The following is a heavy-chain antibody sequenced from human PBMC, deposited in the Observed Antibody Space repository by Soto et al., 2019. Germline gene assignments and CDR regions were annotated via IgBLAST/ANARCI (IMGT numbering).Heavy chain of an antibody. CDR2: TYFRSKWYN. J-gene: IGHJ5*02. V-gene: IGHV6-1*01. CDR1: GDSVSSNTAS. D-gene: IGHD5-12*01. CDR3: AKGDNLGPKTGYAFDP. Sequence: LSLTCAISGDSVSSNTASWNWIRQSPSRGLEWLGRTYFRSKWYNDYAASVKSRIIINPDTSNNQFSLQLNSVTPEDTAVYFCAKGDNLGPKTGYAFDPWGQGIMVTVSS.